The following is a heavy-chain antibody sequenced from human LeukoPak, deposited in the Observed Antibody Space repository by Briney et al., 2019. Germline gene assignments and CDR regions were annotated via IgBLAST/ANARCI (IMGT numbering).Heavy chain of an antibody. J-gene: IGHJ5*02. CDR1: GGSISSYY. CDR3: ARDRVEYDGSGRRDWFDP. D-gene: IGHD3-10*01. Sequence: SGTLSLTCTVSGGSISSYYWRWIRQPAGNGLEWIGRIYTRWSNNYNPSLKSRITMVVDTSKNQFSQKQSSVTAADAAVYYCARDRVEYDGSGRRDWFDPWGQGSLVTVSS. V-gene: IGHV4-4*07. CDR2: IYTRWSN.